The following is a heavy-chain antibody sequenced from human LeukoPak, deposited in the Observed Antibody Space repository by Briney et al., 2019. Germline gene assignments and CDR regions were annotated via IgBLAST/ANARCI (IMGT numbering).Heavy chain of an antibody. CDR1: GGSISTYY. Sequence: PSETLSLTCTVSGGSISTYYWSWIRQPPGKGLEWIGYIDYSGATNYNPSLKSRVTMSVDTSKNQFSLKLSSVTAADTAVYYCARDIVGMVRGVIHVRAFDIWGQGTMVTVSS. V-gene: IGHV4-59*01. J-gene: IGHJ3*02. D-gene: IGHD3-10*01. CDR2: IDYSGAT. CDR3: ARDIVGMVRGVIHVRAFDI.